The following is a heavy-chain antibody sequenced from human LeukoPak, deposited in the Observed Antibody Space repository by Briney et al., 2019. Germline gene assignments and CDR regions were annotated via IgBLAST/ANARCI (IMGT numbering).Heavy chain of an antibody. V-gene: IGHV1-2*02. CDR1: GYTFTAYY. D-gene: IGHD5-12*01. J-gene: IGHJ4*01. CDR3: ASVTYSDYDPHDY. Sequence: ASVKVSCKASGYTFTAYYLHWVRQAPGHGLEWMGWIFPKSGDTRYAPTFQGRVTITRDTSINTAYMELSRLTSDDTAIYYCASVTYSDYDPHDYWGQGTLVTVSS. CDR2: IFPKSGDT.